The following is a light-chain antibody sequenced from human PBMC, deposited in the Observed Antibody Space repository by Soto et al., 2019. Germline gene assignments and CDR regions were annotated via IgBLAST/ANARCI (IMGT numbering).Light chain of an antibody. CDR2: GAS. V-gene: IGKV3-15*01. CDR1: QSVSSS. J-gene: IGKJ3*01. Sequence: EIAMTQSPATLSVSPGERVTLSCRASQSVSSSLAWYQQKPGQAPRLLIYGASTRATGIPARFSGSGSGTEFTLTISSLQYEDFAVYYCQQYNNWPPFTFGPGTKVDIK. CDR3: QQYNNWPPFT.